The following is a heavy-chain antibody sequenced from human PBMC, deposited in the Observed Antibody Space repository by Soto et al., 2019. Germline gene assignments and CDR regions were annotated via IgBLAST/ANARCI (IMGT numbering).Heavy chain of an antibody. V-gene: IGHV1-2*04. D-gene: IGHD3-3*01. Sequence: ASVKVSCKASGYTFTGYDMHWVRQAPGQGLEWMGWINPNSGGTNYAQKFQGWVTMTRDTSISTAYMELSRLRSDDTAVYYCARGSISYYDFWSGSPDYWGQGTLVTVSS. CDR2: INPNSGGT. J-gene: IGHJ4*02. CDR3: ARGSISYYDFWSGSPDY. CDR1: GYTFTGYD.